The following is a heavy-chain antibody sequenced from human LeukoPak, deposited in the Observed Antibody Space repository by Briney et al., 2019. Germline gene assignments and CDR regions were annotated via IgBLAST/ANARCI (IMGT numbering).Heavy chain of an antibody. CDR3: AKGHSSSWRCASDY. D-gene: IGHD6-13*01. V-gene: IGHV3-23*01. Sequence: GRSLRLSCAASGFTFSSYAMSWVRQAPGKGLEWVSAISGSGGSTYYADSVKGRFTISRDNSKNTLYLQMNSLRAEDTAVYHCAKGHSSSWRCASDYWGQGTLVTVSS. J-gene: IGHJ4*02. CDR2: ISGSGGST. CDR1: GFTFSSYA.